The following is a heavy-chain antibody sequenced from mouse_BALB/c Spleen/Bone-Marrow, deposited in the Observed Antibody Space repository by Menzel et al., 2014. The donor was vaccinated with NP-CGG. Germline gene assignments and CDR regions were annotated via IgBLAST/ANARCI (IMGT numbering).Heavy chain of an antibody. Sequence: EVKLMEPGGGLVQPGGSMKLSCVASGFTFSNYWMNWVRQSPEKGLEWVAEIRLKSNNYATHYAESVKGRFTISRDDSKSSVYLQMNNLGAEDTGIYYCTRPDGYPFAYWGQGTLVTVSA. CDR3: TRPDGYPFAY. CDR1: GFTFSNYW. D-gene: IGHD2-3*01. V-gene: IGHV6-6*02. J-gene: IGHJ3*01. CDR2: IRLKSNNYAT.